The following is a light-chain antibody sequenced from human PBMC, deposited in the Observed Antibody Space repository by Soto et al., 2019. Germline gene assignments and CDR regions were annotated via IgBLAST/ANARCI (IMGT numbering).Light chain of an antibody. V-gene: IGKV1-5*03. CDR3: QQYNSYSWT. Sequence: DIQMTQSLSTLSASVGDRVTITCRASQSISSWLAWYQQKPGKAPSLLIYKASSLESGVPSRFSGSGSGTEFTLTISSLQPDDFATYYCQQYNSYSWTFGQGTKVEIK. J-gene: IGKJ1*01. CDR1: QSISSW. CDR2: KAS.